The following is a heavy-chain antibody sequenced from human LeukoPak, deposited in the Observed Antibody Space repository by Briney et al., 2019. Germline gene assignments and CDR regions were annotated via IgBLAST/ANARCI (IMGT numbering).Heavy chain of an antibody. CDR3: ARDYWWNYDY. CDR1: GFTFSDYA. Sequence: GGSLGLSCAASGFTFSDYAMHWVRQAPGKGLEWVAVISKDGSNKYYPGSVRGRFTISRDNSKNTIYLQMDSLRAKDTAIYYCARDYWWNYDYWGQGTLVTVSS. V-gene: IGHV3-30-3*01. D-gene: IGHD1-7*01. J-gene: IGHJ4*02. CDR2: ISKDGSNK.